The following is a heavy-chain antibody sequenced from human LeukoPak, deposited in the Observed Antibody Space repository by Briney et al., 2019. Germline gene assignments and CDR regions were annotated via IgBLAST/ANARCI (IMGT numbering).Heavy chain of an antibody. CDR2: ISSGSNYI. CDR3: ASALTRDGYND. D-gene: IGHD5-24*01. CDR1: GFTLRSYT. Sequence: GGSLRLSCAASGFTLRSYTMNWVRQAPGKGLEWVSSISSGSNYIYYADSVKGRFTISRNNAKNSLYLQMNSPRADDTAVYYCASALTRDGYNDWGQGTLVTVSS. J-gene: IGHJ4*02. V-gene: IGHV3-21*04.